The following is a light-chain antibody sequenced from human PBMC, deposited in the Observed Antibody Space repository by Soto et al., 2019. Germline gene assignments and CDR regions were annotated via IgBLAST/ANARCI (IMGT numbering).Light chain of an antibody. CDR3: QQYHNWPPYT. V-gene: IGKV3-15*01. J-gene: IGKJ2*01. CDR1: QSVSTN. Sequence: EIVMTQSPATLSVSPGERATLSCRASQSVSTNLAWYQQKPGQAPRLLMYGASTRATGIPARFSGSGSGTEFTLTISSLQSEDFAVYYCQQYHNWPPYTFGQGTKLXXK. CDR2: GAS.